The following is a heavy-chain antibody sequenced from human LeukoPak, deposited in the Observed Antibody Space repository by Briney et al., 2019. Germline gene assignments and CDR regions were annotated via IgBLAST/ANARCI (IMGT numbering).Heavy chain of an antibody. J-gene: IGHJ4*02. CDR3: ARGMGTTTFADFDY. CDR2: ISPYNGNT. V-gene: IGHV1-18*01. Sequence: ASVTVSCKASGYTFSGSGISWVRQAPGQGLEWMGWISPYNGNTNYAQNLQGRVTMTTDTSTSTAYMELRSLRSDDTAVYYCARGMGTTTFADFDYWGQGTLVTVSS. CDR1: GYTFSGSG. D-gene: IGHD1-7*01.